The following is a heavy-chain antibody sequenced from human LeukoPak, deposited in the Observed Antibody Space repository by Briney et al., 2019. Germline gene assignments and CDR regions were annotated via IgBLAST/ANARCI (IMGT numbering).Heavy chain of an antibody. J-gene: IGHJ4*02. CDR3: ARELYSYGSLGIDY. V-gene: IGHV1-18*01. CDR1: RYTFTSYG. Sequence: AASVKVSCKASRYTFTSYGISWVRQAPGQGLEWMGWISAYNGNTNYAQKLQGRVTMTTDTSTSTAYMELRSLRSDDTAVYYCARELYSYGSLGIDYWGQGTLVTVSS. D-gene: IGHD5-18*01. CDR2: ISAYNGNT.